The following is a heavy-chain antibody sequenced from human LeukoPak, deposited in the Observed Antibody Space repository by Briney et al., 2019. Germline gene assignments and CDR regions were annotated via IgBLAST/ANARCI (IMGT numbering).Heavy chain of an antibody. CDR1: GFDFTNYW. J-gene: IGHJ2*01. V-gene: IGHV5-51*01. Sequence: GGSLKISCKGSGFDFTNYWIAWVRRMPGKGLESMGIIYIGDSDTKYSPSFEGQVTISADKSTATAFLQWSSLKASDTAIYYCARLQVGPSLDWLFDLWGRGTPVTVSS. CDR2: IYIGDSDT. CDR3: ARLQVGPSLDWLFDL. D-gene: IGHD3-16*01.